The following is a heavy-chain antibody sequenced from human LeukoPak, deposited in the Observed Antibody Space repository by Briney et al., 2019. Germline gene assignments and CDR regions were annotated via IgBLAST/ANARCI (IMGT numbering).Heavy chain of an antibody. V-gene: IGHV3-72*01. CDR2: SRIKTDGYIT. Sequence: GGSLRLSCAVSGFIFSDHYLDWVRQPPGRGLEWVGRSRIKTDGYITQYAASVTGRFTISRDESKNSLYLHMNSLRSEDTAVFFCVRGHNSFDLWGQGTMVTVSS. J-gene: IGHJ3*01. CDR3: VRGHNSFDL. D-gene: IGHD1-20*01. CDR1: GFIFSDHY.